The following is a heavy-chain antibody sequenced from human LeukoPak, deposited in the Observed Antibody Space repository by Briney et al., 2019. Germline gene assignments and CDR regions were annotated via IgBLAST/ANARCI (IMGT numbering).Heavy chain of an antibody. J-gene: IGHJ4*02. CDR3: ARGRHWSGYPYFDY. Sequence: NPTSGNTGYAQKFQGRVTITRNTSISTAYMELSSLRSEDTAVYYCARGRHWSGYPYFDYWGQGTLVTVSS. D-gene: IGHD3-3*01. CDR2: NPTSGNT. V-gene: IGHV1-8*03.